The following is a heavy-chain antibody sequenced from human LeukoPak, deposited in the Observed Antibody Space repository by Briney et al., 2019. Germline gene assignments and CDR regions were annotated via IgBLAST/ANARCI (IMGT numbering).Heavy chain of an antibody. D-gene: IGHD5-12*01. CDR1: GFTSSDYW. V-gene: IGHV3-7*04. CDR2: IKQNGSDK. Sequence: GGSLRLSCAASGFTSSDYWMHWVRQAPGKGLEWVANIKQNGSDKNYVASVKGRFTISSDNDKNSLYLQMNSLRAEDTALYYCARGRLAPFDWGSQETLLTVS. J-gene: IGHJ4*02. CDR3: ARGRLAPFDW.